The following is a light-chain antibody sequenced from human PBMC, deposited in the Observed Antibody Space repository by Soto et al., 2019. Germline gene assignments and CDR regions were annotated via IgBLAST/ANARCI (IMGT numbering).Light chain of an antibody. CDR2: DAS. J-gene: IGKJ2*03. Sequence: DIQMTQSPSTLSASVGDRVTITCRSSQSISFWLAWYQQKPGQAPKLLIYDASTLYSGVPSRFSGSRSGTESTLTISSLQPDDFGSYYCQQYNSFAPYSFGQGTKLEI. CDR1: QSISFW. V-gene: IGKV1-5*01. CDR3: QQYNSFAPYS.